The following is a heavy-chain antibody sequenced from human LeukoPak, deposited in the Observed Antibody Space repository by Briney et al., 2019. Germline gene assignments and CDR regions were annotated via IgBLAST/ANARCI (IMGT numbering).Heavy chain of an antibody. CDR3: TTCSGGSCYSEDDYYYYGMDV. D-gene: IGHD2-15*01. CDR2: IKSKSDGGTT. Sequence: GGSLRLSCAASGFIFTNAWMTWVRQAPGKGLEWVGHIKSKSDGGTTDCAAPVKGRFTISRHDSRNTVYLQMNSLKTEDTAVYYCTTCSGGSCYSEDDYYYYGMDVWGQGTTVTVSS. V-gene: IGHV3-15*01. J-gene: IGHJ6*02. CDR1: GFIFTNAW.